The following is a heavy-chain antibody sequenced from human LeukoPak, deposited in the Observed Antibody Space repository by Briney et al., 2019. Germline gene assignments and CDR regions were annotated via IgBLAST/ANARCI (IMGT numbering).Heavy chain of an antibody. V-gene: IGHV3-23*01. Sequence: GGSLRPSCATSGFTFSSYAMSSVRQAPGKGLEWVSAITGSGGNTYYADSVKGRFTISRDNSKNTLYLQMSSLRVEDAALYYCAKSVLGRVVVDFDYWGQGNLVTVSS. CDR2: ITGSGGNT. J-gene: IGHJ4*02. D-gene: IGHD3-3*01. CDR3: AKSVLGRVVVDFDY. CDR1: GFTFSSYA.